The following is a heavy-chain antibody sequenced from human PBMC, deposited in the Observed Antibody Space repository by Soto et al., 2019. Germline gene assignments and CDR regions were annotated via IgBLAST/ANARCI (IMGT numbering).Heavy chain of an antibody. CDR2: ISRSSSFI. V-gene: IGHV3-21*01. J-gene: IGHJ4*02. CDR3: ARDCSGGSCYSGGPPIDH. CDR1: GFTFSSYN. D-gene: IGHD2-15*01. Sequence: EVQLVESGGGLVKPGGSLRLSCAASGFTFSSYNMNWVRQAPGKGLEWVSYISRSSSFISYADSVKGRFTISGDNAKNSMYLQINSISAEDKAVYYCARDCSGGSCYSGGPPIDHWGQATRVTVSS.